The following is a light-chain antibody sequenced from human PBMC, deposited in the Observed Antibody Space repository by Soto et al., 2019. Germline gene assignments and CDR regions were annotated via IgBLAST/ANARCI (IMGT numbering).Light chain of an antibody. V-gene: IGKV1-12*01. CDR2: GAS. J-gene: IGKJ4*01. Sequence: DIQMTQSPSSVASSIGDTFTSTFWASQGISNSLVWYQQKPGKAPQVVISGASPLHSAVPLRFSGSGSGTDFSLKISSLQPEDFATYYCQQNFDFPLTFGGGTKVDIK. CDR1: QGISNS. CDR3: QQNFDFPLT.